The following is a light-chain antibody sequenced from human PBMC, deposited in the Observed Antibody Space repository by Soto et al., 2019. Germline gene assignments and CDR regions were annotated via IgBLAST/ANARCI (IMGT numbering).Light chain of an antibody. V-gene: IGKV1-5*01. CDR3: QQYNSQTT. CDR1: QSISSW. Sequence: DIQMTQSPSTLSASVGDRVTITCRASQSISSWLAWYQQKPGKAPKLLIYDASSLESGVPSRFSGSGSGTEFTLTISSLQPDDFATYYCQQYNSQTTFGQGTRLEI. J-gene: IGKJ5*01. CDR2: DAS.